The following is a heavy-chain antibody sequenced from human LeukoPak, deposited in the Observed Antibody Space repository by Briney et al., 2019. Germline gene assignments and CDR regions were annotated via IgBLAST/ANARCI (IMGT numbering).Heavy chain of an antibody. D-gene: IGHD6-19*01. J-gene: IGHJ4*02. CDR2: IYYSGST. CDR3: ARSVYSSGWCGD. Sequence: SQTLSPTCTVSGGSISSGGYYWSWIRQHPGKGLEWIGYIYYSGSTYYNPSLKSRVTISVDTSKNQFSLKLSSVTAADTAVYYCARSVYSSGWCGDWGQGTLVTVSS. V-gene: IGHV4-31*03. CDR1: GGSISSGGYY.